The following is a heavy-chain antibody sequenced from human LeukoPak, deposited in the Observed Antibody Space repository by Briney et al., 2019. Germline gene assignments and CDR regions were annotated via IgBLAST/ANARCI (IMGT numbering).Heavy chain of an antibody. CDR1: GFTFSNYD. J-gene: IGHJ4*02. CDR2: IRSDGSNK. CDR3: AKWSGDYPSYYLDY. V-gene: IGHV3-33*08. D-gene: IGHD4-17*01. Sequence: SGRSLRLSCAASGFTFSNYDMHWVRQAPGKGLEWVALIRSDGSNKNYADSVKGRFTISRDASKNTVYLQMNSLRAEDTAVYSCAKWSGDYPSYYLDYWGQGTLVTVSS.